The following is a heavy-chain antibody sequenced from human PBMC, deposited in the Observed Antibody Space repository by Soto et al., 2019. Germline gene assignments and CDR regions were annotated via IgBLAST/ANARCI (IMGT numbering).Heavy chain of an antibody. Sequence: QVQLVQSGAEVKKPGSSVKVSCTASGGTFSSYAISGVRQAPGQGLEWMGGIIPIFGTANYAQKFQGRVTITADESTSTAYMELSSLRSEDTAVYYCARDQAGYSYGYDAFDIWGQGTMVTVSS. J-gene: IGHJ3*02. CDR3: ARDQAGYSYGYDAFDI. D-gene: IGHD5-18*01. CDR1: GGTFSSYA. V-gene: IGHV1-69*01. CDR2: IIPIFGTA.